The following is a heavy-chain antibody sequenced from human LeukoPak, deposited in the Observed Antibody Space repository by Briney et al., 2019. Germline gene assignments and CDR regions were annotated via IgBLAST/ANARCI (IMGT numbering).Heavy chain of an antibody. CDR1: GFTFSSYA. J-gene: IGHJ4*02. D-gene: IGHD6-19*01. V-gene: IGHV3-23*01. Sequence: GGSLRLSCAASGFTFSSYAISWVRQAPGKGLEWVSAISGSGGSTYYADSVKGRFTISRDNSKNTLYLQMNSLRAEDTAVYYCAKCIAVAGTVIDYWGQGTLVTVSS. CDR2: ISGSGGST. CDR3: AKCIAVAGTVIDY.